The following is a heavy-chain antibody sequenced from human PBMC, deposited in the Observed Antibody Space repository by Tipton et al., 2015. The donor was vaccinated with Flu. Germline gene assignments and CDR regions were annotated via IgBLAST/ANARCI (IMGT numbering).Heavy chain of an antibody. D-gene: IGHD1-1*01. CDR1: GFIFSDYY. J-gene: IGHJ4*02. CDR3: VRDKTGDH. Sequence: SLRLSCAASGFIFSDYYMDWVRQVPGKGLEWVGRGRDKTKGYSTDYAASLKGRITISRDDSKNSVFPQMNSLQTGDSAVYYCVRDKTGDHWGQGALVTVSS. V-gene: IGHV3-72*01. CDR2: GRDKTKGYST.